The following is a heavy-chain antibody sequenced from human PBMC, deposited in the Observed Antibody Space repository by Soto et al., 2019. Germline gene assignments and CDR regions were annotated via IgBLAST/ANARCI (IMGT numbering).Heavy chain of an antibody. CDR1: GYTFTGYY. D-gene: IGHD6-19*01. CDR3: ARATGTGYSSGWYYLFY. CDR2: INPNSGGT. J-gene: IGHJ4*02. Sequence: SGQVWFKASGYTFTGYYMHWGRQAPVQGLEWMGWINPNSGGTNYAQKFQGRVTMTRDTSISTAYMELSRLRSDDTAVYYCARATGTGYSSGWYYLFYWGQGTPVTVYS. V-gene: IGHV1-2*02.